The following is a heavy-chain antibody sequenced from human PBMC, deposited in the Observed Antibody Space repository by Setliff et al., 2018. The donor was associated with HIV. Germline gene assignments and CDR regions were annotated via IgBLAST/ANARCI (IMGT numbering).Heavy chain of an antibody. CDR3: ARGGGSWSLYYYYMDV. J-gene: IGHJ6*03. Sequence: GGSLRLSCAASGFTVSTYYMSWVRQAPGKGLEWISTIYSGGSTYYADSVKGRFTISRDNSKNTLYLQMNSLRAEDTAVYYCARGGGSWSLYYYYMDVWGKGTTVTVSS. CDR1: GFTVSTYY. D-gene: IGHD6-13*01. CDR2: IYSGGST. V-gene: IGHV3-66*02.